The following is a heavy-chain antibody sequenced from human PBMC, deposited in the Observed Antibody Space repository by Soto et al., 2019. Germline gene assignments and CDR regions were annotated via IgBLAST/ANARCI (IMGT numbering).Heavy chain of an antibody. D-gene: IGHD2-2*01. CDR2: NSAYNGNT. CDR3: ARDRPADGYPYYYYGMDV. V-gene: IGHV1-18*01. Sequence: QVQLVQSGAEVKKPGASVKVSCKASGYTFTSYGISWVRQAPGQGLEWMGWNSAYNGNTNYAQKLQGRVTMTTDTSTSTAYMELRSLRSDDTAVYYCARDRPADGYPYYYYGMDVWGQGTTVTVSS. J-gene: IGHJ6*02. CDR1: GYTFTSYG.